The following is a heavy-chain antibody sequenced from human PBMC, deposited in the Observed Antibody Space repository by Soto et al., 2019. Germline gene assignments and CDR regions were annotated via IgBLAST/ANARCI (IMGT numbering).Heavy chain of an antibody. CDR3: ARDLGSTSFLYYYYYMDV. Sequence: QVQLVKSGGGLVKPGGSRRLYCAASGFTFSDYYMSWIRQAPGKGLEWVSYISSSGSTIYYADSVKGRFTISRANAKNSMYLQMNSLRAEDTAVYYCARDLGSTSFLYYYYYMDVWGKGTTVTVSS. D-gene: IGHD2-2*01. V-gene: IGHV3-11*01. CDR1: GFTFSDYY. J-gene: IGHJ6*03. CDR2: ISSSGSTI.